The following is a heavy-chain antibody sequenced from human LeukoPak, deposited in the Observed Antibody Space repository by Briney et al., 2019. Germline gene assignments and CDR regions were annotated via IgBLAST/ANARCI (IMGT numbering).Heavy chain of an antibody. CDR2: ISISGSTI. D-gene: IGHD3-9*01. CDR3: ARETPYDILTGYYNYYYYYGMDV. Sequence: PGGSLRLSCAASGFTFSSYEMNWVRQAPGKGLKWVSYISISGSTIYYADSVKGRFTISRDNAKNSLYLQMNSLRAEDTAVYYCARETPYDILTGYYNYYYYYGMDVWGKGTTVTVSS. V-gene: IGHV3-48*03. CDR1: GFTFSSYE. J-gene: IGHJ6*04.